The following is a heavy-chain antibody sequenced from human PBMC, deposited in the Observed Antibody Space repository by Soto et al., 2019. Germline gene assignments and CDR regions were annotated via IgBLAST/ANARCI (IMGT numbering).Heavy chain of an antibody. CDR3: SRPSYYYDSSGFEPGAFDI. J-gene: IGHJ3*02. CDR1: GFTFGNNA. D-gene: IGHD3-22*01. Sequence: SLRFSCTVSGFTFGNNAMTWFRQAPGKGLEWVGFIRSKNYGRTTEYATSVQGRFTISRDDSKGIAYLEMNSLTTDDTAVYYCSRPSYYYDSSGFEPGAFDIWGQGTMVTVSS. CDR2: IRSKNYGRTT. V-gene: IGHV3-49*03.